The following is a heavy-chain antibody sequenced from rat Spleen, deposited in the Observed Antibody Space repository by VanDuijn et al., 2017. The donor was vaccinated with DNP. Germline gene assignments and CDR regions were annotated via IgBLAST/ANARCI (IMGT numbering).Heavy chain of an antibody. CDR3: ASTLVNYGTYGYYAMDA. J-gene: IGHJ4*01. Sequence: QVQLKESGPGLVQPSQTLSLTCTVSGLSLTSNSVSWIRPPPGKGLEWMGVIWSNGNTDYNSAIKSRLSISRDTSKSQVFLQMNSLQPEDTATYYCASTLVNYGTYGYYAMDAWGQGASVTVSS. CDR1: GLSLTSNS. V-gene: IGHV2-47*01. D-gene: IGHD1-3*01. CDR2: IWSNGNT.